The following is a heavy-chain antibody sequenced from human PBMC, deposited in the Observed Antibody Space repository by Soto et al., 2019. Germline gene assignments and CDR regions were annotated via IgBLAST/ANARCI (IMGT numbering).Heavy chain of an antibody. J-gene: IGHJ4*02. D-gene: IGHD3-22*01. CDR1: GGSISSGGYY. CDR2: IYYSGST. CDR3: ARGRYYDYSGYFH. V-gene: IGHV4-31*03. Sequence: SETLSLTCTVSGGSISSGGYYWSWIRQHPGKGLEWIGYIYYSGSTYYNPSLKSRVTISVDTSKNQFSLKLSSVTAADTAVYYCARGRYYDYSGYFHWGQGTLVTVSS.